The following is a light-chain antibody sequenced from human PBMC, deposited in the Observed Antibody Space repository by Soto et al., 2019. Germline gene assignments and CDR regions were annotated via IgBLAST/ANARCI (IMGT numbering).Light chain of an antibody. CDR2: DVS. V-gene: IGLV2-11*01. Sequence: QSVLTQPRSVSGSPGQSVTTSCTGTSRDVGGCNYVSWYQQHPGKAPKLMIYDVSKRPSGVPDRFSGSKSGNTASLTISELQAEDEADYYCCSYAGSYTYVFGTGTKVTV. CDR1: SRDVGGCNY. J-gene: IGLJ1*01. CDR3: CSYAGSYTYV.